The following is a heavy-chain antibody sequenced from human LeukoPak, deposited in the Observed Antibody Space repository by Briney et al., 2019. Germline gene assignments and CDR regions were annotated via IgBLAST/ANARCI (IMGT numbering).Heavy chain of an antibody. CDR2: IIPILGIA. Sequence: GASVKVSCKASGGTFSSYAISWVRQAPGQGLEWMGRIIPILGIANYAQKFQGRVTITADKSTSTAYMELSSLRSEDTAVYYCAGQGAGGFDYWGQGTLVTVPP. D-gene: IGHD3-16*01. V-gene: IGHV1-69*04. J-gene: IGHJ4*02. CDR1: GGTFSSYA. CDR3: AGQGAGGFDY.